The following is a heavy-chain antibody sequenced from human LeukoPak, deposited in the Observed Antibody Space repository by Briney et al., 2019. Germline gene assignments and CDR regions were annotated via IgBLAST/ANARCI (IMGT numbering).Heavy chain of an antibody. CDR1: GYTLTELS. CDR2: FDPEDGET. D-gene: IGHD6-19*01. Sequence: GASVKVSCNVSGYTLTELSMHWVRQAPGKGLEWMGGFDPEDGETIYAQKFQGRVTMTEDTSTDTAYMELSSLRSEDTAVYYCATVRVRAIAVAGTRYYYYMDVWGKGTTVTVSS. V-gene: IGHV1-24*01. J-gene: IGHJ6*03. CDR3: ATVRVRAIAVAGTRYYYYMDV.